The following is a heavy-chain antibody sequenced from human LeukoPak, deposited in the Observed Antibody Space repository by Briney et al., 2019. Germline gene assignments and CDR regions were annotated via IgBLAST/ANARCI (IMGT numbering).Heavy chain of an antibody. CDR3: ARFRSGYYYAGPFDY. J-gene: IGHJ4*02. CDR1: GYSFTSYW. CDR2: IYPGDSDT. V-gene: IGHV5-51*01. D-gene: IGHD3-22*01. Sequence: PGESLKISCKGSGYSFTSYWIGWVRQMPGKGLEWMGIIYPGDSDTRYSPSFQGQVTISADKSISTAYLQWSSLKASDTAMYYCARFRSGYYYAGPFDYWGQGTLVTVSS.